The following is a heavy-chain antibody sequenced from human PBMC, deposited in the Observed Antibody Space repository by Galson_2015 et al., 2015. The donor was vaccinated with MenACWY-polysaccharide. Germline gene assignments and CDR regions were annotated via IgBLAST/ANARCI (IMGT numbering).Heavy chain of an antibody. D-gene: IGHD3-10*01. V-gene: IGHV3-15*01. J-gene: IGHJ4*02. CDR3: TTDPRGLLWFGEFLWGVDY. CDR2: IKSKADGGTT. CDR1: GFTFNNAW. Sequence: SLRLSCAASGFTFNNAWMSWVRQAPGKGLEWVGRIKSKADGGTTDYAAPVKRRFTISRDDSKNTLYLQMNSLKIEDTAVYYCTTDPRGLLWFGEFLWGVDYWGQGTLVTVSS.